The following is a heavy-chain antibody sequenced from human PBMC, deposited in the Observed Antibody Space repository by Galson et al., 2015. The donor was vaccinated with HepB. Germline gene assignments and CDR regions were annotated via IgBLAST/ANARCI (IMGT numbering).Heavy chain of an antibody. CDR1: GFTFSSYA. Sequence: SLRLSCAASGFTFSSYAMHWVRQAPGKGLEWVAVISYDGSNKYYADSVKGRFTISRDNSNNTLYLQMNSLRAEDTVVYYCARSIRSGVPSGYWGQGTLVTVSS. CDR2: ISYDGSNK. CDR3: ARSIRSGVPSGY. V-gene: IGHV3-30*04. J-gene: IGHJ4*02. D-gene: IGHD3-3*01.